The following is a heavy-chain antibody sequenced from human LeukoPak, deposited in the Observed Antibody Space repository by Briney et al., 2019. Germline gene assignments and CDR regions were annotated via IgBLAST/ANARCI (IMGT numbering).Heavy chain of an antibody. J-gene: IGHJ4*02. V-gene: IGHV1-46*01. Sequence: ASVKVSCKAFGYTFADYYMHWVRQAPGQGLEWMGIINPSGGSTSYAQKFQGRVTMTRDMSTSTVYMELSSLRSEDTAVYYCARVNYYDSSGYWSNDYWGQGTLVTVSS. D-gene: IGHD3-22*01. CDR2: INPSGGST. CDR1: GYTFADYY. CDR3: ARVNYYDSSGYWSNDY.